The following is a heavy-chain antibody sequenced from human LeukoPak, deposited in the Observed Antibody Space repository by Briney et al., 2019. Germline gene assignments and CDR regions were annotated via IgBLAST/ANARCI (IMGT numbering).Heavy chain of an antibody. D-gene: IGHD5-24*01. CDR1: GFTFSSYD. V-gene: IGHV3-33*01. J-gene: IGHJ4*02. Sequence: GGSLRLSCAASGFTFSSYDMHWVRQAPGKGLEWVAVIWYDGSNKFYADSVKGRFTISRDNSKNTLYLQVNSLRAEDTAVYYCARDRGGDGINYNFDYWGQGTLVPVSS. CDR2: IWYDGSNK. CDR3: ARDRGGDGINYNFDY.